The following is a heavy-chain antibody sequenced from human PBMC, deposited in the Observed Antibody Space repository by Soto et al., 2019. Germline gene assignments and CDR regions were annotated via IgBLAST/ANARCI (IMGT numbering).Heavy chain of an antibody. J-gene: IGHJ4*02. CDR3: AKDYYYDSTGLFFDS. CDR2: ISASGSSV. Sequence: EVQLLESGGALVQPGGSLRLSCEASGFSLGRYAMSWVRQAPGKGLEWISVISASGSSVSYADSVKGRFTISKDNSENTLFLQVNSLRVEDTAAYYCAKDYYYDSTGLFFDSWGQGTLVTVSS. CDR1: GFSLGRYA. D-gene: IGHD3-22*01. V-gene: IGHV3-23*01.